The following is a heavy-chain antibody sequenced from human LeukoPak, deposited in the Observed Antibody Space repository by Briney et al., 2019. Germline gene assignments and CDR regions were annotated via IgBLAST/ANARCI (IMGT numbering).Heavy chain of an antibody. V-gene: IGHV4-61*02. CDR1: GGSISSGSYY. CDR2: IYTSGST. Sequence: SQTLSLTCTVSGGSISSGSYYWSWIRQPAGKGLEWIGRIYTSGSTNYNPSLKSRVTISVDTSKNQFSLKLSSVTAAGTAVYYCARSPPYYYYMDVWGKGTTVTVSS. CDR3: ARSPPYYYYMDV. J-gene: IGHJ6*03.